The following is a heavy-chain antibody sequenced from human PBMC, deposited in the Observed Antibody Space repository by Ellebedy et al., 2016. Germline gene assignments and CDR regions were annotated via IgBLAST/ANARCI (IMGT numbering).Heavy chain of an antibody. J-gene: IGHJ6*03. CDR3: ARDGGYSYGYMYYYYYMDV. V-gene: IGHV3-48*04. Sequence: GESLKISXAASGFTFSSYSMNWVRQAPGKGLEWVSYISSSGSTIYYADSVKGRFTISRDNAKNSLYLQMNSLRAEDTAVYYCARDGGYSYGYMYYYYYMDVWGKGTTVTVSS. CDR2: ISSSGSTI. D-gene: IGHD5-18*01. CDR1: GFTFSSYS.